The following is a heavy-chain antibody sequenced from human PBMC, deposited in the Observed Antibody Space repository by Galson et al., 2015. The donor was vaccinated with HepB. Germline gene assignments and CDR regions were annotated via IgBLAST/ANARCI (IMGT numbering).Heavy chain of an antibody. D-gene: IGHD1-26*01. J-gene: IGHJ3*02. CDR3: ARSQWELPALDI. Sequence: SVKVSCKASGYSFTNYAIHWVRQAPGQGLEWMAWINTNTGNPTYAQGFTGRFVSSLDTSVSRAHLQISSLKVEDTAIYYCARSQWELPALDIWGQGTMVTVSS. CDR1: GYSFTNYA. CDR2: INTNTGNP. V-gene: IGHV7-4-1*02.